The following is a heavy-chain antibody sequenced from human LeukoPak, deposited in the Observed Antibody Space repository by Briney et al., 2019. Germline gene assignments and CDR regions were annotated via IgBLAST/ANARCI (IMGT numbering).Heavy chain of an antibody. Sequence: SGPTLVKPTQTLTLTCTFSGFSLSTSGVGVGWIRQPPGKGLEWIGYIYYSGSTNYNPSLKSRVTISVDTSKNQFSLKLSSVTAADTAVYYCARSRSSYGSGTGFDSWGQGTLVTVSS. CDR2: IYYSGST. J-gene: IGHJ4*02. CDR1: GFSLSTSGVG. D-gene: IGHD3-10*01. V-gene: IGHV4-61*08. CDR3: ARSRSSYGSGTGFDS.